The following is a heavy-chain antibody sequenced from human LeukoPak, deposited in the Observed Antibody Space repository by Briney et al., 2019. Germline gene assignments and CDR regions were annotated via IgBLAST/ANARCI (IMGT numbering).Heavy chain of an antibody. V-gene: IGHV3-23*01. CDR2: ISGSGDDS. CDR1: GFTFSSYA. D-gene: IGHD6-19*01. J-gene: IGHJ4*02. Sequence: PGGSLRLSCAASGFTFSSYAMSWVRQAPGKGLVWVSGISGSGDDSYHADSVKGRFTISRDNSKNTLYLQMNSLRAEDTAVYYCARSLAVAASFDYWGQGTLVTVSS. CDR3: ARSLAVAASFDY.